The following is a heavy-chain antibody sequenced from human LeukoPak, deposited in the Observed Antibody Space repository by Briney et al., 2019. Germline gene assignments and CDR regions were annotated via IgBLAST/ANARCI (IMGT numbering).Heavy chain of an antibody. Sequence: GESLKISCKGPGYSFTNYWIGWVRQMPGKGLEWMGNIYPADSDTRYSPSFQGQVTISADKSISTAYLQWSSLKASDTAMYYCARRKGDGYNSPFDYWGQGTLVTVSS. CDR3: ARRKGDGYNSPFDY. CDR1: GYSFTNYW. D-gene: IGHD5-24*01. CDR2: IYPADSDT. V-gene: IGHV5-51*01. J-gene: IGHJ4*02.